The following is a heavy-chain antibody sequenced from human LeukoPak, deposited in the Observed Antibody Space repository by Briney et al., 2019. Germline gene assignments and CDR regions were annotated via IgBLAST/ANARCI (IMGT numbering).Heavy chain of an antibody. CDR3: AREYYDFWSGPPPSYYYYGMDV. V-gene: IGHV1-69*13. CDR1: GGSFSSYA. Sequence: GASVKVSCKASGGSFSSYAISWVRQAPGQGLEWMGGIIPIFGTANYAQKFQGRVMITADESTSTAYMELSSLRSEDTAVYYCAREYYDFWSGPPPSYYYYGMDVWGQGTTVTVSS. D-gene: IGHD3-3*01. CDR2: IIPIFGTA. J-gene: IGHJ6*02.